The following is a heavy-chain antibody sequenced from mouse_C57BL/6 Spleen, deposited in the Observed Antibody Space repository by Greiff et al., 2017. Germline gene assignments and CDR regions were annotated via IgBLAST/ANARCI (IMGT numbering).Heavy chain of an antibody. Sequence: QVQLQQPGAELVKPGASVKMSCKASGYTFTSYWITWVKQRPGQGLEWIRDIYPGSGSTNYNEKFKSKATLTVDTSSSTAYMQLSSLTSEDSAVYCCARRAHYYGSPYLDYWGQGTTLTVSS. CDR1: GYTFTSYW. CDR3: ARRAHYYGSPYLDY. V-gene: IGHV1-55*01. D-gene: IGHD1-1*01. CDR2: IYPGSGST. J-gene: IGHJ2*01.